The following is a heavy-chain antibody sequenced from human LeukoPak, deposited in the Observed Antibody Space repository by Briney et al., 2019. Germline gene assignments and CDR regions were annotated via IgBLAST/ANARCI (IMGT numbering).Heavy chain of an antibody. D-gene: IGHD3-22*01. CDR3: ARYYYDSSGHYPGAFDI. CDR1: GGSISSSSYY. CDR2: IYYSGST. V-gene: IGHV4-39*01. J-gene: IGHJ3*02. Sequence: SETLSLTCTVSGGSISSSSYYWGWIRQPPGKGLEWIGSIYYSGSTYYNPSLKSRVTISVDTSKNQFSPKLSSVTAADTAVYYCARYYYDSSGHYPGAFDIWGQGTMVTVSS.